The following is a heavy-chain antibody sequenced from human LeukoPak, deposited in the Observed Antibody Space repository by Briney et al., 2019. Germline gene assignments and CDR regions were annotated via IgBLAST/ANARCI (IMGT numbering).Heavy chain of an antibody. V-gene: IGHV3-30*02. CDR2: IRYDGSNK. CDR1: GFTFSSYW. Sequence: GGSLRLSCAASGFTFSSYWMSWVRQAPGKGLEWVAFIRYDGSNKNYADSVKGRFTISRDKSKNTLYLQMNSLRAEDTAVYYCAKDPRPYSGSLGHYFDYWGQGTLVTVSS. CDR3: AKDPRPYSGSLGHYFDY. D-gene: IGHD1-26*01. J-gene: IGHJ4*02.